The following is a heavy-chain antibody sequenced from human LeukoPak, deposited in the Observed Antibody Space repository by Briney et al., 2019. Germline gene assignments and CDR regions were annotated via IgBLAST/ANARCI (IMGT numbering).Heavy chain of an antibody. CDR3: ARVGDGSSSGYYYHYYYYYGMDV. CDR1: GGSISSYY. Sequence: SETLSLTCTVSGGSISSYYWSWIQQPPGKGLEWIGYIYYSGSTNYNPSLKSRVTISVDTSKNQFSLKLSSVTAADTAVYYCARVGDGSSSGYYYHYYYYYGMDVWGQGTTVTVSS. J-gene: IGHJ6*02. CDR2: IYYSGST. D-gene: IGHD3-22*01. V-gene: IGHV4-59*01.